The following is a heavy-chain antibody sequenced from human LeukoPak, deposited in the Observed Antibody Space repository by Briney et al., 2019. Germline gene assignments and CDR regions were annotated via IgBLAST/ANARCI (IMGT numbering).Heavy chain of an antibody. CDR3: ARPYYYYGMDV. Sequence: GGSLRLSCAASGFTFSDYYMSWIRQAPGKGLEWVSYISSSSSYTNYADSVKGRFTISRDNAKNSLYLQMNSLRAEDTAVYYCARPYYYYGMDVWGQGTTVTVSS. V-gene: IGHV3-11*06. CDR1: GFTFSDYY. J-gene: IGHJ6*02. CDR2: ISSSSSYT.